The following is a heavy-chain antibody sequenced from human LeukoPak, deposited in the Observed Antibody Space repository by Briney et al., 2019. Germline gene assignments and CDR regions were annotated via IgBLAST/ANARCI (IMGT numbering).Heavy chain of an antibody. V-gene: IGHV4-59*01. CDR3: ATYTRALDY. J-gene: IGHJ4*02. D-gene: IGHD1-26*01. CDR1: GGSISDYY. Sequence: SETLSLTCTVSGGSISDYYWSWLRQPPGKGLEWIGYIYNSGSTNYNPSLKSRVTISADTSKNQFSLKLSSVTAADTAVYYCATYTRALDYWGQGTLVTVSS. CDR2: IYNSGST.